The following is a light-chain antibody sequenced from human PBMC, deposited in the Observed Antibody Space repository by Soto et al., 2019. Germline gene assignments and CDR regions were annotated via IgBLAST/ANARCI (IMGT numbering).Light chain of an antibody. CDR1: SNDVGGYNY. Sequence: QSVLTQPASVSGSPGQSITISCTGTSNDVGGYNYVSWYQHHPGKAPKLMIYEVSNRPSGVSNRFSGSKSGNTASLTISGLQAEDEGDYYCSSYTSSSPYVFGTGTKATVL. CDR2: EVS. V-gene: IGLV2-14*01. CDR3: SSYTSSSPYV. J-gene: IGLJ1*01.